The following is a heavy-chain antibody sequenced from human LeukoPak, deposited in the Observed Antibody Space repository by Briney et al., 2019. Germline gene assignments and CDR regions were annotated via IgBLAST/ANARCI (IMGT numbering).Heavy chain of an antibody. J-gene: IGHJ3*02. Sequence: GASVKVSCKASGGTFSSYAISWVRQAPGQGLEWMGRIIPILGIANYAQKFQGRVTITADKSTSTAYMELSSLRSEDTAVYYCARGDSGYASDAFDIWGQGTMVTVSS. CDR1: GGTFSSYA. CDR3: ARGDSGYASDAFDI. V-gene: IGHV1-69*04. CDR2: IIPILGIA. D-gene: IGHD5-12*01.